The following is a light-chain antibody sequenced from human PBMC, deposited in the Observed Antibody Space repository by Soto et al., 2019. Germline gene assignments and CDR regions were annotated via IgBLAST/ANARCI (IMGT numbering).Light chain of an antibody. Sequence: EIVLTQSPGTLSLSPGERATLSCRASQSVSSSYLAWYQQKPGQAPRLLIYGASSRATGIPDRFSSSGSATDFTLIISRREPEDFAGYYCQQYGSSPRLTFGGGTKVEIK. J-gene: IGKJ4*01. CDR3: QQYGSSPRLT. CDR2: GAS. CDR1: QSVSSSY. V-gene: IGKV3-20*01.